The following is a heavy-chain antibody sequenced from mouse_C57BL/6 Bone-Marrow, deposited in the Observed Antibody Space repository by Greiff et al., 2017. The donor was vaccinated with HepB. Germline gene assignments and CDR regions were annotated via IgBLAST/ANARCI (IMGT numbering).Heavy chain of an antibody. CDR2: IYPGDGDT. J-gene: IGHJ4*01. CDR1: GYAFSSSW. V-gene: IGHV1-82*01. CDR3: APRGYAMDY. Sequence: QVQLQQPGPELVKPGASVKISCKASGYAFSSSWMNWVKQRPGKGLEWIGRIYPGDGDTNYNGKFKGKATLTADKSSSTAYMQLSSLTSEDSAVYFWAPRGYAMDYWGQGTSVTVSS.